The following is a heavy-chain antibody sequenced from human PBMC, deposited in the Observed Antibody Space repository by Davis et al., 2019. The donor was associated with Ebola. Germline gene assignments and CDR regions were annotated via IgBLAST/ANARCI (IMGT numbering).Heavy chain of an antibody. J-gene: IGHJ4*02. Sequence: PGGSLRLSCAASGFTFSTYGMHWVRQAPGKGLEWVAVIWYDGSNKYYADSVKGRFTISRDNSKNTLYLQMNSLRAEDTAVYYCARVGATGELLTYGGQGTLVTVSS. CDR3: ARVGATGELLTY. D-gene: IGHD1-26*01. CDR2: IWYDGSNK. V-gene: IGHV3-33*01. CDR1: GFTFSTYG.